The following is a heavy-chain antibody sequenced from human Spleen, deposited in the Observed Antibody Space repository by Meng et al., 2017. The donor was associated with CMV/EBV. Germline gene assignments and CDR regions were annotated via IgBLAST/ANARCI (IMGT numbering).Heavy chain of an antibody. V-gene: IGHV1-2*02. Sequence: ASVKVSCKASGYTFTGYYIHWVRQAPGQGLEWMGWINPNGGGTRYAQNFQGRVTMTRDTSINTAYMELRSLRSEDTAVYYCATGNGDLFDYWGQGTLVTVSS. CDR2: INPNGGGT. CDR3: ATGNGDLFDY. CDR1: GYTFTGYY. D-gene: IGHD4-17*01. J-gene: IGHJ4*02.